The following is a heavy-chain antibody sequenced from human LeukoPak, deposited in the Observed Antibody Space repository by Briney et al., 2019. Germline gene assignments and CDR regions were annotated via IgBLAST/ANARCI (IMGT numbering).Heavy chain of an antibody. CDR1: GFTFSSYA. Sequence: GRSLRLSCAASGFTFSSYAMSWVRQAPGKGLEWVSAISGSGGSTYYADSVKGRFTISRDNSKNTLYLQMNSLRAEDTAVYYCAKSVSSTAVAGIVYWGQGTLVTVSS. V-gene: IGHV3-23*01. CDR3: AKSVSSTAVAGIVY. D-gene: IGHD6-19*01. CDR2: ISGSGGST. J-gene: IGHJ4*02.